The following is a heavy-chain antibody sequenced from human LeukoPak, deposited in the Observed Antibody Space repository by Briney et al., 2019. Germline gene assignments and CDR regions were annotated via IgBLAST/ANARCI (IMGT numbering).Heavy chain of an antibody. Sequence: GGSLRLSCAASGFTFSSYGMHWVRQAPGKGLEWVAVIWYDGSNKYYADSVKGRFTISRDNSKNTLYLQMNSLRAEDTAVYYCAREFGVVVVAATNYYYYGIDYWGRGTAVTVSS. V-gene: IGHV3-33*01. D-gene: IGHD2-15*01. CDR3: AREFGVVVVAATNYYYYGIDY. CDR1: GFTFSSYG. J-gene: IGHJ6*02. CDR2: IWYDGSNK.